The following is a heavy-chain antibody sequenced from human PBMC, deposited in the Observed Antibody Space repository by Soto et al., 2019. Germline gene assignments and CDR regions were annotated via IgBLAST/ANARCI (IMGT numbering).Heavy chain of an antibody. CDR3: ATPDPYYYDSSGYPLDY. J-gene: IGHJ4*02. CDR1: GFTFSSYW. Sequence: PGGSLRLSCAASGFTFSSYWMSWVRQAPGKGLEWVANIKQDGSEKYYVDSVKGRFTISRDNAKNSLYLQMNSLRAEDTAVYYCATPDPYYYDSSGYPLDYWGQGTLVTVSS. CDR2: IKQDGSEK. V-gene: IGHV3-7*05. D-gene: IGHD3-22*01.